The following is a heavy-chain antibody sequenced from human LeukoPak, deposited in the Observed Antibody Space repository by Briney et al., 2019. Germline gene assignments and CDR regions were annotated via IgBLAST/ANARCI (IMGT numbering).Heavy chain of an antibody. CDR2: INPNSGGT. CDR3: ARPTNGRFLEWLPSYFDY. J-gene: IGHJ4*02. D-gene: IGHD3-3*01. Sequence: ASVKVSCKASGYTFTGYYMHWVRQAPGQGLEWMGWINPNSGGTNYAQKFQGRVNMTRDTSISTAYMELSRLRSDDTAVYYCARPTNGRFLEWLPSYFDYWGQGTLVTVSS. V-gene: IGHV1-2*02. CDR1: GYTFTGYY.